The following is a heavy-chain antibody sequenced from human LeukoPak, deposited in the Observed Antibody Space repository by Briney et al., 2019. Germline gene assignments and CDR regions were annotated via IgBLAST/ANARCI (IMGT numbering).Heavy chain of an antibody. CDR2: ISGSGGST. J-gene: IGHJ5*02. CDR1: GFTFSSYA. Sequence: GGSLRLSCAASGFTFSSYAMSWVRQAPGKGLEWVSAISGSGGSTYYADSVKGRFTISRDNAKNSLYLQMNSLRAEDTAVYYCARAQGYYYDSSGHRQDNWFDPWGQGTLVTVSS. V-gene: IGHV3-23*01. CDR3: ARAQGYYYDSSGHRQDNWFDP. D-gene: IGHD3-22*01.